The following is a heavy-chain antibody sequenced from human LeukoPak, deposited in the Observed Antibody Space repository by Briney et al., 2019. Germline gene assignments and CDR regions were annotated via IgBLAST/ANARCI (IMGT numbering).Heavy chain of an antibody. CDR1: GFTFSSFG. CDR3: AKVSNWGVSYFDY. V-gene: IGHV3-30*18. J-gene: IGHJ4*02. CDR2: ISYDGSNP. D-gene: IGHD3-16*01. Sequence: GGSLRLSCAASGFTFSSFGMHWVRQAPGKGLEWVAVISYDGSNPYYADSVKGRFTISRDNSKNTLYLQMNSLRAEDTAVYYCAKVSNWGVSYFDYWGQGTLVTVSS.